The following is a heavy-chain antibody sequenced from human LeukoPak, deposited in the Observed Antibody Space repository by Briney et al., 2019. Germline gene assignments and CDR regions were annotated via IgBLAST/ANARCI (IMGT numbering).Heavy chain of an antibody. D-gene: IGHD5-24*01. CDR1: GFTFNSYA. Sequence: TGGSLRLSCAASGFTFNSYAMRGVRQAPGKGLEWFSVMSGSGGSTYYADSVKGRFTISRDNSKNTLYLQMNSLRAEDTAVYYCARARGTYKGNPYYFDYWGQGTLVTVSS. CDR3: ARARGTYKGNPYYFDY. CDR2: MSGSGGST. V-gene: IGHV3-23*01. J-gene: IGHJ4*02.